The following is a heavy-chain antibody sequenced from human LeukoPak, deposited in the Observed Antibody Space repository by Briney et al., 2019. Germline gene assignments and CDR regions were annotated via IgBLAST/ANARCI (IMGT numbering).Heavy chain of an antibody. D-gene: IGHD4-17*01. CDR1: GGSFSGYY. V-gene: IGHV4-34*01. CDR3: ARHIRYGDYVRRFDP. Sequence: SETLSLTCAVYGGSFSGYYWSWIRQPPGKGLEWIGEINHSGSTNYNPSLKSRVTISVDTSKNQFSLKLSSVTAADTAVYYCARHIRYGDYVRRFDPWGQGTLVTVSS. J-gene: IGHJ5*02. CDR2: INHSGST.